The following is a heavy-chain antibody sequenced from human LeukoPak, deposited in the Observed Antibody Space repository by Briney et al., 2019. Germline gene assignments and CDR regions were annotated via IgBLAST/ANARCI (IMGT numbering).Heavy chain of an antibody. CDR2: IYYSGST. V-gene: IGHV4-59*01. Sequence: SETLSLTCTVSGGSISSYYWDWIRQPPGKRLEWIGYIYYSGSTNYNPSLKSRVTISVDTSKNQFSLKLTSVTAADTAVYYCARGGAAAHTYLWGQGTLVTVSS. CDR3: ARGGAAAHTYL. J-gene: IGHJ5*02. CDR1: GGSISSYY. D-gene: IGHD6-13*01.